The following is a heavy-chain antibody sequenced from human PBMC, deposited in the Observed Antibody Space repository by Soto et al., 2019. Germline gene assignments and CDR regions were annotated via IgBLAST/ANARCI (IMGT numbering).Heavy chain of an antibody. D-gene: IGHD3-16*02. CDR1: GGSINSGDYH. CDR2: IYYIGST. Sequence: PSETLSLTCTVSGGSINSGDYHWSWIRQSPGKGPEWIGAIYYIGSTYYNPSLKSRIRISVDTSKNQFSLKVNSVTAADTAVYYCARDYRVTSAGAMDVLGQGTTVTFSS. V-gene: IGHV4-30-4*01. CDR3: ARDYRVTSAGAMDV. J-gene: IGHJ6*02.